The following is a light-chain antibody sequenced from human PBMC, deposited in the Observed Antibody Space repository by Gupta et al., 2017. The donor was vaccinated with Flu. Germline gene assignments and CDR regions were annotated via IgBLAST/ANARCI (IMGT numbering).Light chain of an antibody. J-gene: IGKJ2*02. CDR3: MRSKHPWT. V-gene: IGKV2-30*02. Sequence: DVVMTQFPPPLPVTLAKPASISSRPSQSFVHSNGITYCNWLQQRPGQTPSRLNDEVTKADSRVPDRSSGSGSGADFTLKSSREEAEDVGVYYYMRSKHPWTFGQGTRLEI. CDR1: QSFVHSNGITY. CDR2: EVT.